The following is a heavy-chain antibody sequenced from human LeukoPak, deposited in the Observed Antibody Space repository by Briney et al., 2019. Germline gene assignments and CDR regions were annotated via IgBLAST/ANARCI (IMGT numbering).Heavy chain of an antibody. V-gene: IGHV3-20*04. D-gene: IGHD3-16*01. Sequence: GGSLRLSCAASGFTFDDYGMKWVRQVPGKGLEWVSGMNWNGNDIGYADSVKGRFTISRDNAKNFLYLQMNSLRVEDMALYYCATSAYLDHWGQGTLVTVSS. CDR2: MNWNGNDI. CDR1: GFTFDDYG. J-gene: IGHJ4*02. CDR3: ATSAYLDH.